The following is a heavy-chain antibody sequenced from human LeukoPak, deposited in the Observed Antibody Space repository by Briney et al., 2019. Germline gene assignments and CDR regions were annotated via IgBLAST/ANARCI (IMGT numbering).Heavy chain of an antibody. J-gene: IGHJ4*02. D-gene: IGHD5/OR15-5a*01. V-gene: IGHV3-30*03. Sequence: GGSLRLSCAASGFTFSDYAIHWVRQAPGQGLEWVAVISSDGRDKHHADSVKGRFTISRDNSKSTLYLQTNSLRAEDTAVYYCARDLRRFAAYYFDYWGQGTLVTVSS. CDR3: ARDLRRFAAYYFDY. CDR1: GFTFSDYA. CDR2: ISSDGRDK.